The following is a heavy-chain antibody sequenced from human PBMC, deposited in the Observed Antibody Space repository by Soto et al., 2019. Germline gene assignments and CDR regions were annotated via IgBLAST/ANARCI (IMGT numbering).Heavy chain of an antibody. CDR3: ARDSAAGAGIGWDY. CDR1: GYIFTDYY. V-gene: IGHV1-2*02. J-gene: IGHJ4*01. D-gene: IGHD6-13*01. Sequence: ASVKVSCKASGYIFTDYYIHWVRQAPGQGLEWMGWINPNSDDTRDAQKFRGRVNVTMDTSISTAYMDLSRLTSDDTAVYYCARDSAAGAGIGWDYWGQGTLVTVSS. CDR2: INPNSDDT.